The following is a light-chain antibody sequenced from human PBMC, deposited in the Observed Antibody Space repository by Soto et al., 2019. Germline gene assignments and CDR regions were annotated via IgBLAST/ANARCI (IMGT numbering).Light chain of an antibody. V-gene: IGKV1-39*01. CDR3: QQSYSTPRT. Sequence: DIQMTQSPSSLSASVGDRVTITCRASQSINSYLNWYQQKPGQAPKLLIYAASSLQSGVPSRFSGSGSGTDFTLTISSLQPEDFATYYCQQSYSTPRTFGGGTKVEIK. J-gene: IGKJ4*01. CDR2: AAS. CDR1: QSINSY.